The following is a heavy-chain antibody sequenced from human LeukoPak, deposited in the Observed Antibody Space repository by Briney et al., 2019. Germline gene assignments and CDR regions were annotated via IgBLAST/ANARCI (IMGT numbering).Heavy chain of an antibody. CDR2: ISYDGSNT. CDR3: AKDSLYSSSWYGVNWLDP. D-gene: IGHD6-13*01. Sequence: GRSLRLSCAASGFTFSSYGMHWVRQAPDKGLEWVAVISYDGSNTYYADSVKGRITISRDNSKNTLYLQMNSLRAEDTAVYYCAKDSLYSSSWYGVNWLDPWGQGTLVTVSS. V-gene: IGHV3-30*18. CDR1: GFTFSSYG. J-gene: IGHJ5*02.